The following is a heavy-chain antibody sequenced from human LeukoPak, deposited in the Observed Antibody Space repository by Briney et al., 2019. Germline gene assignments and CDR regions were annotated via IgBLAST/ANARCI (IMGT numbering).Heavy chain of an antibody. CDR1: GGPFSGYF. D-gene: IGHD3-10*01. CDR3: ARGGEYGSGSYYKY. V-gene: IGHV4-34*01. CDR2: ISHSRST. Sequence: PSETLSLNCAVYGGPFSGYFWSWIRQPPGKGLEWIGEISHSRSTNNNPSLKSRVTISVDTSKNQFSLKLSSVTAADTAVYYCARGGEYGSGSYYKYWGQGTLVTVSS. J-gene: IGHJ4*02.